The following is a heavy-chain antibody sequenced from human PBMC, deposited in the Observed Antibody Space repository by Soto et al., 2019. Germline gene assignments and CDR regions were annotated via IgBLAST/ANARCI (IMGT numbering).Heavy chain of an antibody. CDR1: GGTFSSYA. Sequence: QVQLVQSGAEVKKPGSSVKVSCKASGGTFSSYAISWVRQAPGQGLEWMGGIIPIFGTANYAQKFQGRVTITADEATSTAYVERSSLRSEDTAVYYWARGAAEYQLLLMYRYWGQGTLVTVSS. J-gene: IGHJ4*02. D-gene: IGHD2-2*01. CDR3: ARGAAEYQLLLMYRY. V-gene: IGHV1-69*12. CDR2: IIPIFGTA.